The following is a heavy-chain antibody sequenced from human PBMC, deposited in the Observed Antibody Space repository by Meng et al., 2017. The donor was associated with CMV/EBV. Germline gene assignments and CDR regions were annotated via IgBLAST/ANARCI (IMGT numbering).Heavy chain of an antibody. CDR1: GFTFSSYS. Sequence: GGSLRLSCAASGFTFSSYSMNWVRQAPGKGLEWVSSISSSSSYIYYADSVKGRFTISRDNAKNLLYLQMNSLRAEDTAVYYCARAPPWDEFDYWGQGTLVTVSS. D-gene: IGHD1-26*01. V-gene: IGHV3-21*01. J-gene: IGHJ4*02. CDR2: ISSSSSYI. CDR3: ARAPPWDEFDY.